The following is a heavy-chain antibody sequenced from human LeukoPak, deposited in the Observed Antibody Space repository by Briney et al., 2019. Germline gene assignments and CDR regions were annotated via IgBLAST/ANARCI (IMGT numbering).Heavy chain of an antibody. D-gene: IGHD2-21*02. CDR1: GFTFSSYA. Sequence: GRSLRLSCAASGFTFSSYAMHWVRQAPGKGLEWVAVISYDGSNKYYADSVKGRFTISRDNSKNTLYLQMNSLRAEDTAVYYCARGPVGVTARTYYYYGMDVWGQRTTVTVSS. CDR2: ISYDGSNK. CDR3: ARGPVGVTARTYYYYGMDV. V-gene: IGHV3-30-3*01. J-gene: IGHJ6*02.